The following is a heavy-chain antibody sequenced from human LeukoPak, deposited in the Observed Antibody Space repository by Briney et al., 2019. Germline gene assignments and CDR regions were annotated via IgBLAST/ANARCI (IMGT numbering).Heavy chain of an antibody. Sequence: PSETLSLTCAVYGGSFSGYYWSWIRQPPGKGLEWIGEINHSGSTNYNPSLKSRVTISVDTSKNQSSLKLSSVTAADTAVYYCAREKFGELLYYWGQGALVTVSS. CDR1: GGSFSGYY. V-gene: IGHV4-34*01. D-gene: IGHD3-10*01. J-gene: IGHJ4*02. CDR2: INHSGST. CDR3: AREKFGELLYY.